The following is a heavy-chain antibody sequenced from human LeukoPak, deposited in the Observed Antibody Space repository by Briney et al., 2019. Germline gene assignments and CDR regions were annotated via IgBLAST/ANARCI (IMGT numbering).Heavy chain of an antibody. V-gene: IGHV4-34*01. D-gene: IGHD6-13*01. CDR1: GGSFSGYY. J-gene: IGHJ3*02. CDR3: ARVLGSSWSDDAFDI. Sequence: SETLSLTCAVYGGSFSGYYWSWIRQPPGKGLEWIGEINHSGSTNYNPSLKSRVTISVDKSKNQFSLKLSSVTAADTAVYYCARVLGSSWSDDAFDIWGQGTMVTVSS. CDR2: INHSGST.